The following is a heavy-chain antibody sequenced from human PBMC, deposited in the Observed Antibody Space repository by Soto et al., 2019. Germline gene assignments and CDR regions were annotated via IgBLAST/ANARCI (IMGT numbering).Heavy chain of an antibody. CDR2: IYHSGST. J-gene: IGHJ4*02. D-gene: IGHD6-13*01. CDR1: GGSISSSNW. CDR3: ARGYSSSWYDPEYYFDY. Sequence: LRRTLSLTCAVSGGSISSSNWWSWVRQPPGKGLEWIGEIYHSGSTNYNPSLKSRVTISVDKSKNQFSLKLSSVTAADTAVYYCARGYSSSWYDPEYYFDYWGQGTLVTVSS. V-gene: IGHV4-4*03.